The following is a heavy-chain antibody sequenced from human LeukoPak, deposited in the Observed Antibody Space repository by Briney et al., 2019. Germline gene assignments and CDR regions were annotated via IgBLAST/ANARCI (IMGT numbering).Heavy chain of an antibody. D-gene: IGHD2-21*01. J-gene: IGHJ4*02. CDR1: GYSISSGCY. Sequence: SETLSLTCGVSGYSISSGCYWGWIRQSPGKGLEWIGSIFHSGKTYYNLSLKSRVTISVDTSKNQFSLKLTSVTAADTAVYYCARGDIPDFWGQGTLVTVSS. V-gene: IGHV4-38-2*01. CDR3: ARGDIPDF. CDR2: IFHSGKT.